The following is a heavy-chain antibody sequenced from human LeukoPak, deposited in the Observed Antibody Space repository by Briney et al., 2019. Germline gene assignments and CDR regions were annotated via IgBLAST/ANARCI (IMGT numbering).Heavy chain of an antibody. CDR3: AGAEIAAAGTFDY. D-gene: IGHD6-13*01. J-gene: IGHJ4*02. Sequence: LRLSCAASGFTFSSYSMNWVRQAPGKGLEWIGYIYYSGSTYYNPSLKSRVTISVDTSKNQFSLKLSSVTAADTAVYYCAGAEIAAAGTFDYWGQGTLVTVSS. V-gene: IGHV4-30-4*08. CDR1: GFTFSSYS. CDR2: IYYSGST.